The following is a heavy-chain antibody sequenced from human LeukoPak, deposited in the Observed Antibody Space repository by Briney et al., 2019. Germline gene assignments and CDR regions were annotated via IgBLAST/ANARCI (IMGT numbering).Heavy chain of an antibody. D-gene: IGHD3-3*01. V-gene: IGHV1-2*02. CDR2: INPNSGGT. CDR1: GYTFTGYY. CDR3: ARARLRFLEWLTSYYYYGMDV. J-gene: IGHJ6*02. Sequence: GASVKVSCKASGYTFTGYYMHWVRQAPGQGLEWMGWINPNSGGTNYAQKFQGRVTMTRDTSISTAYMELSRLRSDDAAVYYCARARLRFLEWLTSYYYYGMDVWGQGTTVTVSS.